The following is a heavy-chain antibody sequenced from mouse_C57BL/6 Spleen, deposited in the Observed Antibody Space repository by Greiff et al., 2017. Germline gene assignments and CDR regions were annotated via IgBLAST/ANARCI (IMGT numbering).Heavy chain of an antibody. CDR1: GYTFTSCW. J-gene: IGHJ3*01. CDR2: FHPNSGST. V-gene: IGHV1-64*01. D-gene: IGHD1-1*01. CDR3: SYYYGRSPFAY. Sequence: QVQLQQPGAGLVKPGASVKLSCTASGYTFTSCWLHWVKQRPGQGIQGIGMFHPNSGSTNYNETFKSKATLTVDTSSSTAYMQLSSLTSEDSAVYYCSYYYGRSPFAYWGQGTLVTVSA.